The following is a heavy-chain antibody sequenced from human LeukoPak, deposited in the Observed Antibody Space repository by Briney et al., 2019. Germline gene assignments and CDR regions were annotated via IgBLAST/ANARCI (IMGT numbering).Heavy chain of an antibody. CDR3: ATDDTYGGRSFDY. V-gene: IGHV1-24*01. Sequence: ASVKVFCKVSGYTLTELSMHWVRQAPGKGLEWMGGFDPEDGETIYAQKFQGRVTMTEDTFTDTAYMELSSLRSEDTAVYYCATDDTYGGRSFDYWGQGTLVTVSS. CDR1: GYTLTELS. D-gene: IGHD2-15*01. J-gene: IGHJ4*02. CDR2: FDPEDGET.